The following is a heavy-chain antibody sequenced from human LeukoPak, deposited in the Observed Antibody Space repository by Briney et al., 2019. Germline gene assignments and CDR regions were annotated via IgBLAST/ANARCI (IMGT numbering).Heavy chain of an antibody. D-gene: IGHD3-10*01. CDR2: INSDGSST. V-gene: IGHV3-74*01. Sequence: GGSLRLSCAASGFTFSSYWMHWVRQAPGKGLVWVSRINSDGSSTSYADSVKGRFTISRDNAKNTLYLQMNSLRAEDTAVCYCARSSGYYYGSGSYSYYYGMDVWGQGTTVTVSS. CDR3: ARSSGYYYGSGSYSYYYGMDV. J-gene: IGHJ6*02. CDR1: GFTFSSYW.